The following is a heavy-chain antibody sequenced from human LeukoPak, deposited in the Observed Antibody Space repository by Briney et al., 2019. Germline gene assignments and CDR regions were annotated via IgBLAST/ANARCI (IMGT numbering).Heavy chain of an antibody. CDR2: ISGSGGST. V-gene: IGHV3-23*01. Sequence: GGSLRLSCAASGFTFSSYALSWVRQAPGKGLEWVSAISGSGGSTYYADSVKGRFTISRDNSKNTLYLQMNSLRAEDTAVYYCTKRLDSSGYYYAPDYWGQGTLVTVSS. CDR3: TKRLDSSGYYYAPDY. CDR1: GFTFSSYA. J-gene: IGHJ4*02. D-gene: IGHD3-22*01.